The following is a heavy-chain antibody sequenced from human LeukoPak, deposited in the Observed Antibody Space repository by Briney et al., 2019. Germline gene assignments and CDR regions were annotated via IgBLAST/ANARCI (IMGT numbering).Heavy chain of an antibody. Sequence: SGGSLRLSCAASGFNFSRSWMHWVRQAPGKGLVWVSRIYSDGTGTFYADSVRGRFTISRDNAKNTLYLQMNSLRAEDTAVYYCARAFGSSGYYYSFDYWGQGTLVTVSS. CDR1: GFNFSRSW. CDR3: ARAFGSSGYYYSFDY. CDR2: IYSDGTGT. D-gene: IGHD3-22*01. V-gene: IGHV3-74*01. J-gene: IGHJ4*02.